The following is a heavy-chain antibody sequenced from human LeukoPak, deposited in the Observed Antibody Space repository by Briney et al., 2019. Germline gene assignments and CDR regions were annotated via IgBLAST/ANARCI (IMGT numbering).Heavy chain of an antibody. J-gene: IGHJ5*02. CDR1: GGTFSSYA. CDR3: ARDGTRSTWFDP. D-gene: IGHD2-2*01. V-gene: IGHV1-69*05. Sequence: SVKVSCKASGGTFSSYAISWVRQAPGQGLEWMGGIIPIFGTANYAQKFHGRVTITTDESTSTAYMELSSLRSEDTAVYYCARDGTRSTWFDPWGQGTLVTVSS. CDR2: IIPIFGTA.